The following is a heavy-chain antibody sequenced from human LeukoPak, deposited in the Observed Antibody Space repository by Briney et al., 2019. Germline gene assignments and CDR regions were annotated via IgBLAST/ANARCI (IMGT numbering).Heavy chain of an antibody. CDR3: ARVGQGEWFFDL. CDR2: MNQDGSAK. Sequence: GGSLRLSCAASGFTVSTNYMSWVRQAPGKGLEWVAHMNQDGSAKYFADSVKGRFTISRDNAKNSLYLQMNSLRAEDTAVYYCARVGQGEWFFDLWGRGTLVTVSS. V-gene: IGHV3-7*04. CDR1: GFTVSTNY. D-gene: IGHD1-26*01. J-gene: IGHJ2*01.